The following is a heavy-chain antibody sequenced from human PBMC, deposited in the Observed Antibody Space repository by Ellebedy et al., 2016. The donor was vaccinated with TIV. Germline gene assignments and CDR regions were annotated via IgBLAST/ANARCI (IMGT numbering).Heavy chain of an antibody. CDR3: ATSRARVY. CDR1: GFTFSSYT. J-gene: IGHJ4*02. V-gene: IGHV3-21*01. Sequence: GESLKISCAASGFTFSSYTINWVRQTPGKGLEWVSFISSSGSYLYSADSVKGRFTISRDNAKNSLYLQMNSLRVDDTAVYYCATSRARVYWGQGTLVTVSS. CDR2: ISSSGSYL.